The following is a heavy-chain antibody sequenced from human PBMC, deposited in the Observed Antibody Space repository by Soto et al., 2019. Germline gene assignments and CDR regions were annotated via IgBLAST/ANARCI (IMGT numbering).Heavy chain of an antibody. CDR2: ISYDGSNK. CDR1: GFTFSSYG. J-gene: IGHJ4*02. CDR3: ARDRGGGSDG. D-gene: IGHD2-15*01. V-gene: IGHV3-30*03. Sequence: QVQLVESGGGVVQPGRSLRLSCAASGFTFSSYGMHWVRQAPGKGLEWVAVISYDGSNKYYADSVKGRFTISRDNSKNTLYLQMNSLRAEDTAVYYCARDRGGGSDGWGQGTLVTVSS.